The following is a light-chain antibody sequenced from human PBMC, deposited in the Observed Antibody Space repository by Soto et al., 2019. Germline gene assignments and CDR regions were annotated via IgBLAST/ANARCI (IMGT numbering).Light chain of an antibody. CDR1: HSISSL. V-gene: IGKV1-5*01. CDR3: QQYSSYWT. CDR2: DAS. J-gene: IGKJ1*01. Sequence: DIQMTQSPSTLSASVGDRVTITCRASHSISSLLAWYQQKPGKAPKLLIFDASSLGSGVPSRFSGSGSGTEFTLTISSLQPDDFATYYCQQYSSYWTFGQGTKVDIK.